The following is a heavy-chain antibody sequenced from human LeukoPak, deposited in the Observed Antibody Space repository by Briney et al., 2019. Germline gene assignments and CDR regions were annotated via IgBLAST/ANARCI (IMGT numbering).Heavy chain of an antibody. CDR3: ARAVVVPAAIPYYYMDV. CDR2: INPIFGTA. CDR1: GGTLSSYA. V-gene: IGHV1-69*05. J-gene: IGHJ6*03. Sequence: ASVKVSCKASGGTLSSYAISWVRQAPGQGLEWMGRINPIFGTANYAQKFQGRVTITTDESTSTAYMELSSLRSEDTAVYYCARAVVVPAAIPYYYMDVWGKGTTVTLSS. D-gene: IGHD2-2*01.